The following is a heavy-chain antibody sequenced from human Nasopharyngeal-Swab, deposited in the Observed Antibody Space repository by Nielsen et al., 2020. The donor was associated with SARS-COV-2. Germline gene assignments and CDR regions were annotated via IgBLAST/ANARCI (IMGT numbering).Heavy chain of an antibody. J-gene: IGHJ4*02. Sequence: VREMPGKGLEWVGRIRSKANSYATAYAASVKGRFTISRDDSKNTLYLQMNSLRAEDTAVYYCAKGPLIIVVDYYFDYWGQGTLVTVSS. V-gene: IGHV3-73*01. CDR3: AKGPLIIVVDYYFDY. D-gene: IGHD2-2*01. CDR2: IRSKANSYAT.